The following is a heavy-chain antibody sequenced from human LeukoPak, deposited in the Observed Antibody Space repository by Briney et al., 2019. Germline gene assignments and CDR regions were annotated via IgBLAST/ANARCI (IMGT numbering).Heavy chain of an antibody. CDR1: GYTFTDYY. J-gene: IGHJ4*02. CDR3: AREGPIVGATHLVDY. D-gene: IGHD1-26*01. V-gene: IGHV1-2*02. Sequence: GASVKVSCKASGYTFTDYYVHWVRQAPGQGLEWMGWINPNSGGTNHAQKFQGRVTMTRDTSISTAYMELSRLRSDDTAVYYCAREGPIVGATHLVDYWGQGTLVTVSS. CDR2: INPNSGGT.